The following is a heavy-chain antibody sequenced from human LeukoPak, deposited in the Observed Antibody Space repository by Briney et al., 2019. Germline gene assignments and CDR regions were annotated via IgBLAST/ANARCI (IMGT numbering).Heavy chain of an antibody. Sequence: SETLSLTCTVSGDSFSYFYWSWIRQPPGKGLEWIGYIYNSGSTNYNPSLKSRVTISVDTSKNQFSLKLSSVTAADTAVYYCARDYQGGYGDKTVDYWGQGTLVTVSS. CDR1: GDSFSYFY. CDR2: IYNSGST. V-gene: IGHV4-59*12. J-gene: IGHJ4*02. D-gene: IGHD5-18*01. CDR3: ARDYQGGYGDKTVDY.